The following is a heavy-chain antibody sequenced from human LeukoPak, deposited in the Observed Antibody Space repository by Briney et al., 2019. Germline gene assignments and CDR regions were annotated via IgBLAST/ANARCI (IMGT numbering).Heavy chain of an antibody. CDR3: AKGGLGSGSYGPLYNWFDP. CDR2: ISSSGSTI. Sequence: SGGSLRLSCAASGFTFSDYYMSWIRQAPGKGLEWVSYISSSGSTIYYADSVKGRFTISRDNSKNTLYLQMNSLRAEDTAVYYCAKGGLGSGSYGPLYNWFDPWGQGTLVTVSS. J-gene: IGHJ5*02. CDR1: GFTFSDYY. V-gene: IGHV3-11*01. D-gene: IGHD3-10*01.